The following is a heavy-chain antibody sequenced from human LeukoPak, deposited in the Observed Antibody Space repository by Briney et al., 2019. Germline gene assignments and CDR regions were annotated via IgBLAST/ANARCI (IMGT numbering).Heavy chain of an antibody. V-gene: IGHV3-21*01. D-gene: IGHD1-26*01. Sequence: GGSLRLSCAASGFTFSNYRMNWVRQAPGKGLEWVSSISSSGSYIYYADSVKGRFTISRDNAKNSLYLQMNSLRADDTAVYYCARDFGGSNYYAFDIWGQGTMVTVSS. J-gene: IGHJ3*02. CDR3: ARDFGGSNYYAFDI. CDR1: GFTFSNYR. CDR2: ISSSGSYI.